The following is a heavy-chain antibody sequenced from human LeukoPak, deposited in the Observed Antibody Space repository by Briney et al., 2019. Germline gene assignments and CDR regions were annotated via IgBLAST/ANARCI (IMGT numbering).Heavy chain of an antibody. J-gene: IGHJ6*03. CDR3: ARGPHLRVGELSNNYYMDV. CDR1: GGTFSSYA. V-gene: IGHV1-69*05. Sequence: SVKVSCKASGGTFSSYAISWVRQAPGQGLEWMERIIPIFGTANYAQKFQGRVTITTDESSRTAYMELSSLRSEDTAVYYCARGPHLRVGELSNNYYMDVWGKGTTVTVSS. CDR2: IIPIFGTA. D-gene: IGHD3-16*02.